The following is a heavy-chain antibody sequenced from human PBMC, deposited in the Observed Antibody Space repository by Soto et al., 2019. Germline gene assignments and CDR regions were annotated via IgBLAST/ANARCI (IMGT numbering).Heavy chain of an antibody. Sequence: PLVTLSLTWTVVGDSIIDYYCRWISKTQGKGLEWIGYIHSSGTTNYTPSLKSRVTISVDTSKNQFSLKLSSVTAADTAVFYCEGHNKVTSRQYAFDSWVQGTLVTVSS. CDR3: EGHNKVTSRQYAFDS. CDR2: IHSSGTT. D-gene: IGHD2-2*01. V-gene: IGHV4-59*08. CDR1: GDSIIDYY. J-gene: IGHJ4*01.